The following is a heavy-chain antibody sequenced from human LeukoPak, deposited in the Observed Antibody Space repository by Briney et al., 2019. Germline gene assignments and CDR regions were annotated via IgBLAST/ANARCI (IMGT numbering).Heavy chain of an antibody. CDR3: ARRIAVAGDDAFDI. Sequence: GESLKISCKGSGYSFTSYWIGWVRQMPGKGLEWMGIIYPGDSDTRYSPSFQGQVTISADKSISTAYLRWSSLKASDTAMYYYARRIAVAGDDAFDIWGQGTMVTVSS. CDR2: IYPGDSDT. J-gene: IGHJ3*02. D-gene: IGHD6-19*01. CDR1: GYSFTSYW. V-gene: IGHV5-51*01.